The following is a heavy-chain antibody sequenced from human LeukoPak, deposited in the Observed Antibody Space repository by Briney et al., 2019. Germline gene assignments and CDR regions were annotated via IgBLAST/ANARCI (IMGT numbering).Heavy chain of an antibody. V-gene: IGHV1-69*13. J-gene: IGHJ5*02. CDR3: AREEVYCSSTSCYFP. CDR1: GGTFSSYA. CDR2: IIPIFGTA. Sequence: SVKVSCKAAGGTFSSYAISWVRQAPGQGLEWMGGIIPIFGTANYAQKFQGRVTITADESTSTAYMELSSLRSEDTAVYYCAREEVYCSSTSCYFPWGQGTLVTVSS. D-gene: IGHD2-2*01.